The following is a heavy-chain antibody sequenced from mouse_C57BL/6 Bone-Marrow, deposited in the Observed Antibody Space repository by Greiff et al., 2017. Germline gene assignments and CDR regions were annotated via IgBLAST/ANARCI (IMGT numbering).Heavy chain of an antibody. CDR2: IYPRSGNT. D-gene: IGHD6-1*01. CDR3: AREAIFPCAY. V-gene: IGHV1-81*01. J-gene: IGHJ3*01. CDR1: GYTFTSYG. Sequence: QVQLQQSGAELARPGASVKLSCKASGYTFTSYGISWVKQRTGQGLEWIGEIYPRSGNTYYNEKFKGKATLTADKSSSTAYMELSSLTSEDSAVYICAREAIFPCAYWGQGTLVTVSA.